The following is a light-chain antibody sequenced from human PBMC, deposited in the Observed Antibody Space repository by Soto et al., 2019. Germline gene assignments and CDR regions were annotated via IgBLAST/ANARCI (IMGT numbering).Light chain of an antibody. Sequence: SYELTQPPSVSVAPGQTARITCGGSNIESKRVHWYQQKPGQAPVLAVYDDSDRPSGIPERFSGSNAGNTATLTIRGVEAGDEADYYCQVWDRSSDHYVFGTGTKLTVL. CDR2: DDS. CDR1: NIESKR. CDR3: QVWDRSSDHYV. V-gene: IGLV3-21*02. J-gene: IGLJ1*01.